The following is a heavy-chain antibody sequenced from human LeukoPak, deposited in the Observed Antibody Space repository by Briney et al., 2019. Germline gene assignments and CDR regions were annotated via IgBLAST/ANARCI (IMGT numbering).Heavy chain of an antibody. J-gene: IGHJ6*02. D-gene: IGHD4-17*01. CDR3: ARVILTVTTYYYYYYGMDV. V-gene: IGHV4-34*01. CDR1: GGSFSGYY. CDR2: INHSGST. Sequence: PSETLSLTCAVYGGSFSGYYWSWIRQPPGKGLEWIGEINHSGSTNCNPSLKSRVTISVDTSKNQFSLKLSSVTAADTAVYYCARVILTVTTYYYYYYGMDVWGQGTTVTVSS.